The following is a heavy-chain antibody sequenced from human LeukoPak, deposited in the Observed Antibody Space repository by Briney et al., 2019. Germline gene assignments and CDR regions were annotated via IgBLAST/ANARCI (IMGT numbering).Heavy chain of an antibody. CDR2: ISNSGDGT. V-gene: IGHV3-23*01. CDR3: TKVKAVTAPNWFDS. Sequence: PGGSLRLSCAASGFTFSNHAMSWVRQAPGKGLEWVSAISNSGDGTYYADPVKGRFTISRDNSKNTLSLQMTSLRAEDTAFYYCTKVKAVTAPNWFDSWGQGTLVSVSS. J-gene: IGHJ5*01. CDR1: GFTFSNHA. D-gene: IGHD4-17*01.